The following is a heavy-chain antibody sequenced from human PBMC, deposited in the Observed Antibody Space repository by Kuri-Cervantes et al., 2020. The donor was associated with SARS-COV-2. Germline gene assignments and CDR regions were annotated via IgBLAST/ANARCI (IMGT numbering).Heavy chain of an antibody. J-gene: IGHJ5*02. CDR3: ARSLVVPAANWFEP. V-gene: IGHV1-18*01. CDR2: ISAYNGNT. D-gene: IGHD2-2*01. CDR1: GYTFTSYG. Sequence: ASVKVSCNAAGYTFTSYGISWVRQAPGQGLAWMGWISAYNGNTNYAQKLQGRVTMTTATSTSTAYMELRSLRSDDTAVYYCARSLVVPAANWFEPWGQGTLVTVSS.